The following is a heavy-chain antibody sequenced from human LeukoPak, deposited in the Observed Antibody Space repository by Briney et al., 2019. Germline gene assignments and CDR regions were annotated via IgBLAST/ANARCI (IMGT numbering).Heavy chain of an antibody. Sequence: ASVTVSCKATGYSFTSYGITWVRQAPGQGLEWMGWIGTYDGNANYAQKLQGRVTMTTDTSTITAYMELRSLRSDDTAVCYCARAPSGFTYGPGDHWGQGTLVTVSS. D-gene: IGHD5-18*01. CDR1: GYSFTSYG. J-gene: IGHJ4*02. CDR2: IGTYDGNA. V-gene: IGHV1-18*01. CDR3: ARAPSGFTYGPGDH.